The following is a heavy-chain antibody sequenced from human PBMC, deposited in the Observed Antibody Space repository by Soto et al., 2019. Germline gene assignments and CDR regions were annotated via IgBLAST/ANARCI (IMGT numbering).Heavy chain of an antibody. D-gene: IGHD2-8*01. V-gene: IGHV1-18*03. CDR1: GYTFTSYG. CDR2: ITPFNGNT. J-gene: IGHJ4*02. CDR3: MSFNGDHAY. Sequence: QMVQSGGEVKKPGASVRVSCKASGYTFTSYGISWVRQAPGQGLEWMGWITPFNGNTDYAERLQGRLTLTTDTSTITAYMELRRLTSDDIALCYCMSFNGDHAYCGEGTLVIVS.